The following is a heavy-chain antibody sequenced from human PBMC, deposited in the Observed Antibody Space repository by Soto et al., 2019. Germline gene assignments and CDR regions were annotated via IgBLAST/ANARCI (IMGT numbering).Heavy chain of an antibody. J-gene: IGHJ5*02. CDR2: IIPIFGTA. V-gene: IGHV1-69*06. CDR3: ARSRSGYYQPHWFDP. CDR1: GGTFSSYA. Sequence: GASVKVSCKASGGTFSSYAISWVRQAPGQGRECMGGIIPIFGTANYAQKFQGRVTITADKSTSTAYMELSSLRSEDTAVYYCARSRSGYYQPHWFDPWGQGXLVTVSS. D-gene: IGHD3-3*01.